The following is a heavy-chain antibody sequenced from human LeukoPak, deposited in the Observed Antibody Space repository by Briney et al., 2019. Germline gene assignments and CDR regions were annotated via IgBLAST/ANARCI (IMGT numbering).Heavy chain of an antibody. V-gene: IGHV3-23*01. CDR2: ISGSGGST. CDR3: AKDRGVVAATWYY. Sequence: PGGSLRPSCAASGFTFGSYAMSWVRQAPGKGLEWVSAISGSGGSTYYADSVKGRFTISRDNSKNTLYLQMNSLRGEDTAVYYCAKDRGVVAATWYYWGQGTLVTVSS. D-gene: IGHD2-15*01. CDR1: GFTFGSYA. J-gene: IGHJ4*02.